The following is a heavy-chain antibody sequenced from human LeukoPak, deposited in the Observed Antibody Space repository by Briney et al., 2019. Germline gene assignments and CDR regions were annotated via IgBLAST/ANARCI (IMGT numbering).Heavy chain of an antibody. CDR1: GFTFSSYA. Sequence: GGSLRLSCAASGFTFSSYAMHWVRQAPGKGLEWVAVISYDGSNNYYADSVNGRFTISRDNSKNTLYLQMNSLRAEDTAVYYCARVITRYSSSYLDYWGQGTLVTVSS. D-gene: IGHD6-6*01. V-gene: IGHV3-30-3*01. CDR2: ISYDGSNN. CDR3: ARVITRYSSSYLDY. J-gene: IGHJ4*02.